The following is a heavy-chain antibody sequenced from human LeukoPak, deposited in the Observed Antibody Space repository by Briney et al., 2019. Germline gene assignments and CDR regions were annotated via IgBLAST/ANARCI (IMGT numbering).Heavy chain of an antibody. Sequence: ASVKVSCKASGYTFTGYYMHWVRQAPGQGLEWMGWINPNSGGTNYAQKFQGRVTMTRDTSISTAYMELSRLRSDDTAVFYCARDSPLDYYYDSSGYYPPRNWFDPWGQGTLVTVSS. J-gene: IGHJ5*02. CDR3: ARDSPLDYYYDSSGYYPPRNWFDP. CDR1: GYTFTGYY. D-gene: IGHD3-22*01. CDR2: INPNSGGT. V-gene: IGHV1-2*02.